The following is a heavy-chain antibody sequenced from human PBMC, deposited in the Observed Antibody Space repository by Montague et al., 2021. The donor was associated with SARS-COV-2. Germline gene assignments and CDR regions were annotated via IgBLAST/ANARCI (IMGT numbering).Heavy chain of an antibody. CDR1: GGSFSGYD. V-gene: IGHV4-34*01. Sequence: SETLSLTCAVYGGSFSGYDWSWIRQSPGKGLEWIGEISHSGSTNYNPSLKSRVTVSVDTSKNQFSLKLSSVTAADTAVYYCARVKWELSVGNVFDIWGQGTMVTVSS. CDR3: ARVKWELSVGNVFDI. J-gene: IGHJ3*02. CDR2: ISHSGST. D-gene: IGHD1-26*01.